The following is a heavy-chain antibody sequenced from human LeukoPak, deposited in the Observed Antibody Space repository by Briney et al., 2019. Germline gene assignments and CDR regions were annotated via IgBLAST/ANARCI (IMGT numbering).Heavy chain of an antibody. CDR2: IYYSGST. V-gene: IGHV4-31*03. CDR3: ARVVVAATHGCDY. D-gene: IGHD2-15*01. Sequence: SQTLSLTCTVSGGSISSGGYYWSWIRQHPGKGLEWIGYIYYSGSTYYNPSLKSRVTISVDTSKNQFSLKLSSVTAADTAVYYCARVVVAATHGCDYWGQGTLVTVSS. J-gene: IGHJ4*02. CDR1: GGSISSGGYY.